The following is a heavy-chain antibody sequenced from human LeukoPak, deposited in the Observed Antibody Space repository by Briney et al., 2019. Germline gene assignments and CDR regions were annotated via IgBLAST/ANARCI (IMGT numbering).Heavy chain of an antibody. CDR1: GGTINNYY. Sequence: SETLSLTCAVSGGTINNYYWSWIRPPPGKGLEWIGSIYYSGSTYYNPSLKSGVTISVDTSKNQFSLKLSSVTAADTAVYYCARHKYSSGWPPEGAFDIWGQGTMVTVSS. J-gene: IGHJ3*02. CDR3: ARHKYSSGWPPEGAFDI. V-gene: IGHV4-59*05. D-gene: IGHD6-19*01. CDR2: IYYSGST.